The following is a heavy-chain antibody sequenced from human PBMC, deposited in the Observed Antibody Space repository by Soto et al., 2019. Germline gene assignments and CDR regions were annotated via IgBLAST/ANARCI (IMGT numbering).Heavy chain of an antibody. CDR2: ISYDGSNK. CDR3: XKDGASYYYYGMDV. V-gene: IGHV3-30*03. CDR1: GFTFSSYG. D-gene: IGHD2-8*02. Sequence: QVQLVESGGGVVQPGRSLRLSCAASGFTFSSYGMHWVRQAPGKGLEWVAVISYDGSNKYYADSVKGRFTISRDNSKNTLYLQXNXLXAXXXXXXYCXKDGASYYYYGMDVWGQGTTVTVSS. J-gene: IGHJ6*02.